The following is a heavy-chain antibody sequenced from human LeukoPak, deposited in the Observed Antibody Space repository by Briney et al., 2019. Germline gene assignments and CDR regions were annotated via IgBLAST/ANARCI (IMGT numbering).Heavy chain of an antibody. Sequence: ASVKVSCKASGYAFTGYYIHWVRQAPGQGLEWMGWISAYNGNTNYAQKLQGRVTMTTDTSTSTAYMELRSLRSDDTAVYYCATRKLGNDYWGQGTLVTVSS. CDR2: ISAYNGNT. V-gene: IGHV1-18*04. CDR1: GYAFTGYY. D-gene: IGHD7-27*01. CDR3: ATRKLGNDY. J-gene: IGHJ4*02.